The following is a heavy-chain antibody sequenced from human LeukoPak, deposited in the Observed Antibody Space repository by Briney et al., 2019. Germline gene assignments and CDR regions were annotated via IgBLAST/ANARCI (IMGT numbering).Heavy chain of an antibody. Sequence: PSETLSLTCTVSGGSISSSSYYWGWIRQPPGKGLEWIGYIYYSGSTNYNPSLKSRVTISVDMSKNQFSLKLSSVTAADTAVYYCARYVWGSYPTFEDYWGQGTLVTVSS. J-gene: IGHJ4*02. D-gene: IGHD3-16*02. CDR3: ARYVWGSYPTFEDY. V-gene: IGHV4-61*05. CDR1: GGSISSSSYY. CDR2: IYYSGST.